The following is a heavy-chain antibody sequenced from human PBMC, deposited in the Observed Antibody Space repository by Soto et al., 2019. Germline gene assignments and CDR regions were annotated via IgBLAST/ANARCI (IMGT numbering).Heavy chain of an antibody. CDR2: ISSGSSGTT. CDR3: AASDYYMDV. CDR1: GFTFSVYG. Sequence: TGGSLRLSCAASGFTFSVYGMNWVRQAPGKGLEWIAYISSGSSGTTYYADSVKGRFTISRDNAKNSLYLQMNSLRAEDTAVYYCAASDYYMDVWGKGTTVTVSS. J-gene: IGHJ6*03. V-gene: IGHV3-48*01.